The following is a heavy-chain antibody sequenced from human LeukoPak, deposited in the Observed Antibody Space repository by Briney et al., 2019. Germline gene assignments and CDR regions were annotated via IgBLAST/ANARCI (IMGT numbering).Heavy chain of an antibody. Sequence: ASVKVSCAASGYTFTSYYMHWVRQAPGQGFEWMGIINPSGGSTSYAQKFQGRVTMTRDTSTSTVYMELSSLRSEDTAVYYCARDPPGYYDSSGFDYWGQGTLVTVSS. J-gene: IGHJ4*02. CDR3: ARDPPGYYDSSGFDY. CDR2: INPSGGST. V-gene: IGHV1-46*01. D-gene: IGHD3-22*01. CDR1: GYTFTSYY.